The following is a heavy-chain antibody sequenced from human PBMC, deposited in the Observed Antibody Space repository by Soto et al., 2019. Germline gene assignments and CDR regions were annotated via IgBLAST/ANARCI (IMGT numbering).Heavy chain of an antibody. CDR1: GYTFTSYY. Sequence: QVQLVQSGAEVKKPGASVKISCKASGYTFTSYYMHWVRQAPGQGLEWMGIINPSGGSTNYAQKLRGRVAMTRDTSTSTVYMELNSLRSEDTAVYYCARPPYPGCINAVCHPLDYWRQGTLVTVSS. CDR3: ARPPYPGCINAVCHPLDY. D-gene: IGHD2-8*01. CDR2: INPSGGST. J-gene: IGHJ4*02. V-gene: IGHV1-46*01.